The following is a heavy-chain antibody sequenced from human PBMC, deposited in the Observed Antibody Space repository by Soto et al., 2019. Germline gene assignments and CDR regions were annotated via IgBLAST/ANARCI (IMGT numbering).Heavy chain of an antibody. V-gene: IGHV2-5*02. J-gene: IGHJ6*02. CDR3: SRDFGCPPHYYFGFDV. CDR1: GFSLNTSGVG. CDR2: IYWDDDK. D-gene: IGHD3-10*01. Sequence: SGPTLVNPTQTLTLTCTFSGFSLNTSGVGVGWIRQPPGKALECLALIYWDDDKRYSPSLKTRLTITKDTSNNQVVLTMTNKDPFDTATFFCSRDFGCPPHYYFGFDVWGQGTTVTVSS.